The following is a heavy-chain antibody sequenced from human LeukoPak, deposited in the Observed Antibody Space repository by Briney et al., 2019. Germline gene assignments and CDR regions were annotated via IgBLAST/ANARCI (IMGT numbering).Heavy chain of an antibody. CDR2: ISSSSSYI. CDR3: ARDFPASNYYDSSGYGY. CDR1: GFTFSSYS. Sequence: GGSLRLSCAASGFTFSSYSMNWVRQAPGKGLEWASSISSSSSYIYYADSVKGRFTISRDNAKNSLYLQMNSLRAEDTAVYYCARDFPASNYYDSSGYGYWGQGTLVTVSS. D-gene: IGHD3-22*01. V-gene: IGHV3-21*01. J-gene: IGHJ4*02.